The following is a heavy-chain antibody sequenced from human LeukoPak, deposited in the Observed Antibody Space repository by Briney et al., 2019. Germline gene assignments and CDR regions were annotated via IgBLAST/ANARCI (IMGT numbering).Heavy chain of an antibody. J-gene: IGHJ4*02. V-gene: IGHV3-23*01. CDR3: ARAYGSSGYYQLPIDY. D-gene: IGHD3-22*01. Sequence: PGGSLRLSCAASGFTFSSYAMSWVRQAPGKGLEWVSGITGSGTTTHHADSVKGRFTMSRDNSKNTLFLQMNSLRVEDTALYYCARAYGSSGYYQLPIDYWGQGTLVTVSS. CDR2: ITGSGTTT. CDR1: GFTFSSYA.